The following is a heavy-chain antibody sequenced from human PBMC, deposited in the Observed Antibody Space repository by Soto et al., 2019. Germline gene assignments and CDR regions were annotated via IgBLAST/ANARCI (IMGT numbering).Heavy chain of an antibody. V-gene: IGHV1-18*01. CDR3: ARAGVRSFSVWFDA. Sequence: ASVKVSCKASGYIFTSNGISWVRQAPGLGLEWMGWISAYNGNTKYAEKFQGRVTMTTDTSTTTAYMELRSLRSDDTAVYYCARAGVRSFSVWFDAWGQGTLVTVSS. CDR2: ISAYNGNT. CDR1: GYIFTSNG. D-gene: IGHD2-8*01. J-gene: IGHJ5*02.